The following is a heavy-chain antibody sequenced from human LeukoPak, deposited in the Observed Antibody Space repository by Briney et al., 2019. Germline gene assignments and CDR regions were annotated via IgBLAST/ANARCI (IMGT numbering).Heavy chain of an antibody. D-gene: IGHD3-10*01. J-gene: IGHJ4*02. Sequence: PGGSLRLSCAASGFTFSSYAMSWVRQAPGKGLEWVSAISGSGGSTYYADSVKGRFTISRDNSKNTLYLQMNSLRAEDTAVYYCATEAYGSGSYYNPRFDYWGQGTLVTVSS. CDR3: ATEAYGSGSYYNPRFDY. CDR2: ISGSGGST. V-gene: IGHV3-23*01. CDR1: GFTFSSYA.